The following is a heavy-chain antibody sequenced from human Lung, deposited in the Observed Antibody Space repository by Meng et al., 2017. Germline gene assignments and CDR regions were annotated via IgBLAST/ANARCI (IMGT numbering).Heavy chain of an antibody. CDR2: LNPNGDVT. CDR3: AREMPMTCYFDQ. CDR1: GFTFTTYF. Sequence: QVQLVQSGAEEKKPGVSRKLSCETSGFTFTTYFLHWLRQAPGQGLQWMGLLNPNGDVTTYSPRFQGRITLTGDTSTSTLYMELSSLTSDDTAVYYCAREMPMTCYFDQWGQGTLVTVSS. V-gene: IGHV1-46*01. D-gene: IGHD3-22*01. J-gene: IGHJ4*03.